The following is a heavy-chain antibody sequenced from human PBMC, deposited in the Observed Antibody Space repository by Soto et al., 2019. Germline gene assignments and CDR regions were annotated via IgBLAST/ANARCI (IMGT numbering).Heavy chain of an antibody. J-gene: IGHJ4*02. D-gene: IGHD2-2*01. CDR1: GGSISSYY. CDR3: AREVLYCSSTTCAHFDY. V-gene: IGHV4-59*01. Sequence: SETLSLTCTVSGGSISSYYWSWIRQPPGKGLEWIGYIYYSGGTNYNPSLKSRVTISVDTSKNQFSLKLSSVTAADTAVYYCAREVLYCSSTTCAHFDYWGRGTLVTVSS. CDR2: IYYSGGT.